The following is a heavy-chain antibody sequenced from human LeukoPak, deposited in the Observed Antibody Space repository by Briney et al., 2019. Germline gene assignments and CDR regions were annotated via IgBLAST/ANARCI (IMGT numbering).Heavy chain of an antibody. V-gene: IGHV1-69*05. CDR2: IIPIFGTA. Sequence: ASVKVSCKASGGTFSSYAISWVRQAPGQGLEWMGRIIPIFGTANYAQKFQGRVTITTDESTSTAYMELSSLRSEDTAVYYCARPRDGYNYYYFDYWGQGTLVTVSS. D-gene: IGHD5-24*01. CDR1: GGTFSSYA. J-gene: IGHJ4*02. CDR3: ARPRDGYNYYYFDY.